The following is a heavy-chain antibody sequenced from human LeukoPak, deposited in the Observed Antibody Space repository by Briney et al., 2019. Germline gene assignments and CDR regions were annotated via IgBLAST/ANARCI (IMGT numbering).Heavy chain of an antibody. Sequence: GGSLRLSCAASGFTVSSNYMSWVRQAPGKGLEWVSVIYSGGTTYYADSVRGRFTISRDNSKNTLYLQMNSLRAEDTAVYYCTRDSTYYGSGSYYYWGQGTLVTVSS. CDR3: TRDSTYYGSGSYYY. CDR2: IYSGGTT. D-gene: IGHD3-10*01. V-gene: IGHV3-53*01. J-gene: IGHJ4*02. CDR1: GFTVSSNY.